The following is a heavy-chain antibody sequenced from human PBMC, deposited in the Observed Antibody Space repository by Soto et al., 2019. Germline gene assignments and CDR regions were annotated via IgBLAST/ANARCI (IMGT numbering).Heavy chain of an antibody. CDR3: ARGIATGQLDP. CDR1: GYTFTRYT. Sequence: ASVKVSCKASGYTFTRYTMNWVRQAPGQRLEWMGWINPDNGNTKSSQEFQDRVIITRDTSASTAYMDLSSLRSEDTAVYYCARGIATGQLDPWGQGTLVTVSS. CDR2: INPDNGNT. D-gene: IGHD2-15*01. J-gene: IGHJ5*02. V-gene: IGHV1-3*01.